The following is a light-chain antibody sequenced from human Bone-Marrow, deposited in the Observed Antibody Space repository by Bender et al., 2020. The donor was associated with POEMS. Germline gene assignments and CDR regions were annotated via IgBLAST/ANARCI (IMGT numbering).Light chain of an antibody. Sequence: FMLSQPHSVSESPGLTVIISCTRTNGSIASKYVQWYQQRPGASPTTVIYEDNQRPSGVPDRYSGSVDSSSNSASLTISGLRAEDEADYYCQSYDDTNDVVFGGGTKLTVL. V-gene: IGLV6-57*01. J-gene: IGLJ2*01. CDR1: NGSIASKY. CDR3: QSYDDTNDVV. CDR2: EDN.